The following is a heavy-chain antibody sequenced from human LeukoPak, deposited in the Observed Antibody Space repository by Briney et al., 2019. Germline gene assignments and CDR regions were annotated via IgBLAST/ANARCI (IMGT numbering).Heavy chain of an antibody. CDR3: ATYSSTFYHDY. J-gene: IGHJ4*02. CDR1: GYSFTTYW. D-gene: IGHD2/OR15-2a*01. V-gene: IGHV5-51*01. Sequence: GESLKISCKGSGYSFTTYWIGWVRQMPGKGLEWMGIIYPGDSDTRYSPSVQGQVTISADKSISTAYLQWSSLKASDTAMYYCATYSSTFYHDYWGQGTLVTVSS. CDR2: IYPGDSDT.